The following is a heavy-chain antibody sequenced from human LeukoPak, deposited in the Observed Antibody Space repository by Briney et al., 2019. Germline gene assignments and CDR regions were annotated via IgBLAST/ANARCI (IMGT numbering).Heavy chain of an antibody. J-gene: IGHJ4*02. CDR1: GGTFSNYA. V-gene: IGHV1-46*01. Sequence: ASVKVSCKPSGGTFSNYAISWVRQAPGQGLEWMGIINPSGGSRSYAQKFQGRLTVTRDTSTSTVYMELSSLRSEDTAVYYCAREIGPIQLHLWGSAFDYWGQGTLVTVSS. D-gene: IGHD5-18*01. CDR2: INPSGGSR. CDR3: AREIGPIQLHLWGSAFDY.